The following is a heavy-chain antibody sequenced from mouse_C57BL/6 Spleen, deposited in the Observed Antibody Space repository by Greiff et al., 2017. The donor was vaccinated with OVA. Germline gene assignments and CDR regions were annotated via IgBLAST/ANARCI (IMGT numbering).Heavy chain of an antibody. CDR2: IYWDDDK. CDR1: GFSLSTSGMG. V-gene: IGHV8-12*01. Sequence: QVTLKECGPGILQSSQTLSLTCSFSGFSLSTSGMGVSWIRQPSGKGLEWLAHIYWDDDKRYNPSLKSRLTISKDTSRNQVFLKITSVDTADTATYYCARKRIGVYFDYWGQGTTLTVSS. J-gene: IGHJ2*01. CDR3: ARKRIGVYFDY. D-gene: IGHD2-14*01.